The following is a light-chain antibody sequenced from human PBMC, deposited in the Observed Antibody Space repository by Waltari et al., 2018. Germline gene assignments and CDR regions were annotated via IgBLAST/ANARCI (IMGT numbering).Light chain of an antibody. CDR2: DVF. CDR3: CSYAGTYRWV. CDR1: TSQVGTDNY. J-gene: IGLJ3*02. V-gene: IGLV2-11*01. Sequence: QSALTQPRSVSGSPGQSVTISCTGTTSQVGTDNYVPWYQQLPGKAPKLMIADVFKRPSGVPDRFSGSKSGYTASLTISGLQAEDEADYYCCSYAGTYRWVFGGGTKVTVL.